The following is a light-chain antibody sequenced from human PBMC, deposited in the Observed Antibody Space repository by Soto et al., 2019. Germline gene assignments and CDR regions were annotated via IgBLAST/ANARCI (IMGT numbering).Light chain of an antibody. CDR3: QKYKSAPSLT. CDR1: QGIGNF. Sequence: DFQMTQSPSSLSASVGDRVTITCRASQGIGNFLAWYQHQPGKVPKLLIYAASTLQSWVPSRFSGSGSGTDFTLTISSLQPEDVATYYCQKYKSAPSLTFGGGTTLEIK. V-gene: IGKV1-27*01. J-gene: IGKJ4*01. CDR2: AAS.